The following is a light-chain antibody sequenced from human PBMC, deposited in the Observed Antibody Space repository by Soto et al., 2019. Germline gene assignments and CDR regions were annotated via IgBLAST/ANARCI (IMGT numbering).Light chain of an antibody. CDR3: QQFSDWPPYT. J-gene: IGKJ2*01. Sequence: DTVMTQSPATLSVSPGERATLSCRASQNIYSNLAWYQQKAGQAPRLLIYRASTRATGVPDRFSGSGSGTAFTLTSSSLQSDDSAVSFCQQFSDWPPYTFGQGTKLEIK. CDR1: QNIYSN. CDR2: RAS. V-gene: IGKV3-15*01.